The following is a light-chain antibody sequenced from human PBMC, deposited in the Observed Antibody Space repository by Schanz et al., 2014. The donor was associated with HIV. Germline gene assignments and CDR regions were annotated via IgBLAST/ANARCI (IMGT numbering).Light chain of an antibody. Sequence: QSVLTQPPSASGTPGQRVTISCTGTSSNIGAGFDVNWYQQRPGTVPRVVIYSYSHRPSGVPDRFSGSKSGTSASLTISGLQAEDEADYYCCSYAGSYTYVFGIGTKLTVL. V-gene: IGLV1-40*01. CDR2: SYS. CDR3: CSYAGSYTYV. CDR1: SSNIGAGFD. J-gene: IGLJ1*01.